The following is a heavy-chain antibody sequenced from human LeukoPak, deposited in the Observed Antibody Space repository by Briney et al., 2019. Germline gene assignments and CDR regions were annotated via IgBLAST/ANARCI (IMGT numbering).Heavy chain of an antibody. CDR2: IIPIFGTA. Sequence: EASVKVSCKASGGTFSSYAISWVRQAPGQGLEWMGRIIPIFGTANYAQKFQGRVTITTDESTSTAYMDLSSLRSEDTAVYYCASHRVAAPPKFDYWRQGTLVTVSS. CDR1: GGTFSSYA. CDR3: ASHRVAAPPKFDY. V-gene: IGHV1-69*05. J-gene: IGHJ4*02. D-gene: IGHD2-15*01.